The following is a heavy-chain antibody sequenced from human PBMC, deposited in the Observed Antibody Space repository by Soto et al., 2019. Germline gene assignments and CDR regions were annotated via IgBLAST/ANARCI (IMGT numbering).Heavy chain of an antibody. Sequence: GGSLRLSCAASGFTFSSYGMHWVRQAPGKGLEWVAVISYDGSNKYYADSVKGRFTISRDNSKNTLYLQMNSLRAEDTAVYYSAKDLVRIAGGGSSYGKDVWGQGTTVTVSS. D-gene: IGHD1-20*01. CDR1: GFTFSSYG. CDR2: ISYDGSNK. J-gene: IGHJ6*02. CDR3: AKDLVRIAGGGSSYGKDV. V-gene: IGHV3-30*18.